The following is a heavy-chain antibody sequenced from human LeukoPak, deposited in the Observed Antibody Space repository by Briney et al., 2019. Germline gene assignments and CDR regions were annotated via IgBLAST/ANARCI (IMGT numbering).Heavy chain of an antibody. D-gene: IGHD2-21*02. J-gene: IGHJ4*02. V-gene: IGHV4-34*01. CDR3: TRMTAGHDY. CDR2: INHSGYT. CDR1: GVSFDDYY. Sequence: SETLSLTCAVSGVSFDDYYWSWVRQTPGKGLEWIGEINHSGYTNDSPSLKSRVTPSIDTSRKQFSLNLRSVTVADTGIYYCTRMTAGHDYWGQGTLVTVSS.